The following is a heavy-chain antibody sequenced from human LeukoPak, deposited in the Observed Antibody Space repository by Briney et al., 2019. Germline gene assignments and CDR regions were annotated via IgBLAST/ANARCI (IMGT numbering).Heavy chain of an antibody. J-gene: IGHJ3*02. CDR3: ARANWNYGDACDI. Sequence: ASVKVSCKASGYSFSGYAMNWVRQAPGQGLEWMGWINTKTGNPTYAQGFTGRFVFSLDTSVSTAYLQISSLKAEDTAVYYCARANWNYGDACDIWGQGTMVTVSS. CDR2: INTKTGNP. D-gene: IGHD1-7*01. CDR1: GYSFSGYA. V-gene: IGHV7-4-1*02.